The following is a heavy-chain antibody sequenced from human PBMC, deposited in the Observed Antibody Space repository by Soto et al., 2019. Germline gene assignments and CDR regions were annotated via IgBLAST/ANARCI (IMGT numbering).Heavy chain of an antibody. CDR3: VIHAIGALPGLLDL. V-gene: IGHV4-59*08. Sequence: QVQLQQSGPGLVKPSETLSLTCTVSSGPSRSHNWGWIRQPPGGGLEWIGYIYHTGDTSYNPSLNSPVTISAVTSTTHLSLTLRSLTAADTAVYYCVIHAIGALPGLLDLWGQGTRVSVSS. J-gene: IGHJ5*02. CDR2: IYHTGDT. D-gene: IGHD3-10*01. CDR1: SGPSRSHN.